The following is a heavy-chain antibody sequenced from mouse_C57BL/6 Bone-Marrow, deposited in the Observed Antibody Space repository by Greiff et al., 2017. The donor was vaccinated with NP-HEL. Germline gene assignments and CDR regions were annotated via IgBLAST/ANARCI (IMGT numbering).Heavy chain of an antibody. J-gene: IGHJ4*01. V-gene: IGHV5-15*01. CDR1: GFTFSDYG. Sequence: EVMLVESGGGLVQPGGSLKLSCAASGFTFSDYGMAWVRQAPRKGPEWVAFISNLAYSIYYADTVTGRFTISSENAKNTLYLEMSSLRSEDTAMYYCARRGRRGDYYAMDYWGQGTSVTVSS. CDR3: ARRGRRGDYYAMDY. CDR2: ISNLAYSI.